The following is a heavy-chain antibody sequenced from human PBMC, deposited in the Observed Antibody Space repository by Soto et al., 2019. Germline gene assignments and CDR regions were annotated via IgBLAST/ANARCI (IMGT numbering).Heavy chain of an antibody. CDR3: TTDGNFGGVVVAFDL. D-gene: IGHD3-10*01. Sequence: EVQMVESGGGLVKPGGSLRLSCAVSGFSFSEAWMNWVRQAPGKGLEWVGRIKSKAGGGAIDYVAPVKGRFTISRDDSKDTLYLQINSLKTEDTAVYYCTTDGNFGGVVVAFDLWGQGTMLTVSS. J-gene: IGHJ3*01. CDR2: IKSKAGGGAI. V-gene: IGHV3-15*07. CDR1: GFSFSEAW.